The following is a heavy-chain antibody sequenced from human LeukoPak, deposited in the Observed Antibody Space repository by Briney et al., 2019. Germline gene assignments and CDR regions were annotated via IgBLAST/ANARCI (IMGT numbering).Heavy chain of an antibody. Sequence: GASVKVSCKASGYTFTGYYMHWVRQAPGQGLEWMGWINPNSGGTNYAQKFQGGVTMTRDTSISTAYMELSRLRSDDTAVYYCARDRQLSFGVVIPRWFDPWGQGTLVTVSS. CDR1: GYTFTGYY. D-gene: IGHD3-3*01. J-gene: IGHJ5*02. V-gene: IGHV1-2*02. CDR2: INPNSGGT. CDR3: ARDRQLSFGVVIPRWFDP.